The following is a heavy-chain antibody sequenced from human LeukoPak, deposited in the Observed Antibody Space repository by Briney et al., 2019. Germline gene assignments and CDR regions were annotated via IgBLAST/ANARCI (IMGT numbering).Heavy chain of an antibody. V-gene: IGHV4-59*01. J-gene: IGHJ6*03. D-gene: IGHD4-17*01. Sequence: KSSETLSLTCTVSGGSISSYYWSWIRQPPGKGLEWIGYIYYSGSTNYNPSLKSRVTISVDTSKNQFSLKLSSVTAADTAVYYCATGDRPYYYYMDVWGKGTTVTASS. CDR3: ATGDRPYYYYMDV. CDR1: GGSISSYY. CDR2: IYYSGST.